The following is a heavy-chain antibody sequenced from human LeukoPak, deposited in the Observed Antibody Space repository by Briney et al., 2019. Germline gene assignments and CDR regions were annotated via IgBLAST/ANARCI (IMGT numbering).Heavy chain of an antibody. CDR2: ISYDGSNK. CDR3: AREGPSSGYWEYYFDY. D-gene: IGHD3-22*01. J-gene: IGHJ4*02. Sequence: GGSLRLSCAASGFTFSSYAMHWVRQAPGKWLEWVAVISYDGSNKYYADSVKGRFTISRDNSKNTLYLQMNSLRAEDTAVYYCAREGPSSGYWEYYFDYWGQGTLVTVSS. V-gene: IGHV3-30-3*01. CDR1: GFTFSSYA.